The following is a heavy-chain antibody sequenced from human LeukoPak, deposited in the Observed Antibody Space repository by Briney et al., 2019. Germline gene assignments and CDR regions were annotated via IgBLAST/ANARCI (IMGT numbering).Heavy chain of an antibody. Sequence: GGSLRLSCAASVFTFSNFGMSWVRQAPGKGLEWVSTISGSTGETFYADSVKGRFTISRDNSKNTVYLQMNSLRAEDTAVYYCAKSTRKGGPLYYFDYWGQGTLVTVSS. J-gene: IGHJ4*02. D-gene: IGHD1-14*01. CDR2: ISGSTGET. V-gene: IGHV3-23*01. CDR1: VFTFSNFG. CDR3: AKSTRKGGPLYYFDY.